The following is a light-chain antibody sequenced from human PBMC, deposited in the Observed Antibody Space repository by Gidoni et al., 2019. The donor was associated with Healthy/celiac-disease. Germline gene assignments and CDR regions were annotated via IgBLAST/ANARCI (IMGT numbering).Light chain of an antibody. V-gene: IGLV1-44*01. CDR3: AAWDDSLNGYV. CDR1: SSNIGSNT. CDR2: RNN. Sequence: QSVLTQPPSASGTPGQRVTMSCSGSSSNIGSNTVNGYQQLPGTAPKLLIYRNNQRPSGVPDRVSGAKSGTSASLAISGLQSEDEADYYCAAWDDSLNGYVFGTGTKVTVL. J-gene: IGLJ1*01.